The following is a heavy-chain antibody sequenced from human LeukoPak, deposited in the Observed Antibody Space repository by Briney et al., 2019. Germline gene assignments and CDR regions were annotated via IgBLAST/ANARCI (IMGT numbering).Heavy chain of an antibody. CDR2: ITGGGGST. CDR1: GFSFSSYA. J-gene: IGHJ6*02. D-gene: IGHD3-3*01. Sequence: LPGGSLRLSCAASGFSFSSYAMSWVRQAPGKGLEWVSAITGGGGSTYSADSVTGRFTISRDDSKSTLYLDLNSLRAEDTAVYYCAKDLLYDFWSGYSTDYYYYGMDVWGQGTTVTVSS. V-gene: IGHV3-23*01. CDR3: AKDLLYDFWSGYSTDYYYYGMDV.